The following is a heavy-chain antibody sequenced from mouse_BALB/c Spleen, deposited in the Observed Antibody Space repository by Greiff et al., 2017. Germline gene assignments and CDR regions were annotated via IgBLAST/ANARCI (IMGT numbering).Heavy chain of an antibody. D-gene: IGHD2-2*01. CDR1: GFTFSSYA. CDR2: ISSGGST. CDR3: ARAFYYGYEGAMDY. V-gene: IGHV5-6-5*01. J-gene: IGHJ4*01. Sequence: EVQGVESGGGLVKPGGSLKLSCAASGFTFSSYAMSWVRQTPEKRLEWVASISSGGSTYYPDSVKGRFTISRDNARNILYLQMSSLRSEDTAMYYCARAFYYGYEGAMDYWGQGTSVTVSS.